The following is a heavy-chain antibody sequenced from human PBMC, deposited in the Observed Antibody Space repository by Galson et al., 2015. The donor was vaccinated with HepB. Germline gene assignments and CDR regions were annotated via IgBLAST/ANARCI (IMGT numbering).Heavy chain of an antibody. CDR1: GYTLTKLS. J-gene: IGHJ6*02. Sequence: SVKVSCKVSGYTLTKLSIHWVRQAPGKGLEWMAGFDPEAGETIYAQKFQGRVTITADKSTTIAYMELSSLRSDDTAVYYCARGLDNVVAPAAMSWYDYYGMDVWGPGTTVTVSS. CDR3: ARGLDNVVAPAAMSWYDYYGMDV. D-gene: IGHD2-2*01. V-gene: IGHV1-24*01. CDR2: FDPEAGET.